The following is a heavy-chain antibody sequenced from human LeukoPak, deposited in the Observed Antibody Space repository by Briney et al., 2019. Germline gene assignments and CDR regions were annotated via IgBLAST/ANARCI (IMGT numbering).Heavy chain of an antibody. V-gene: IGHV3-30*18. J-gene: IGHJ4*02. CDR3: AKGDRGYSYGPDY. Sequence: SGGSLRLSCAASGFTVSSNYMSWVRQAPGKGLEWVAVISYDGSNKYYADSVKGRFTISRDNSKNTLYLQMNSLRAEDTAVYYCAKGDRGYSYGPDYWGQGTLVTVSS. D-gene: IGHD5-18*01. CDR1: GFTVSSNY. CDR2: ISYDGSNK.